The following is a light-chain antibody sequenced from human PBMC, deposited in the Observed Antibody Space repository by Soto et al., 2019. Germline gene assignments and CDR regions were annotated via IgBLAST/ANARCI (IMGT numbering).Light chain of an antibody. CDR1: QSLLHSNGYNY. J-gene: IGKJ1*01. CDR3: MQALQTFWT. Sequence: DLVMTQSPLSLPVTPGEPASISCRSSQSLLHSNGYNYLDWYLQKPGQSPQLLIYLGSNRASGVPDRFNGSGSGTDFTLKISRVEAEDVGVYYCMQALQTFWTFGQGTKVEIK. CDR2: LGS. V-gene: IGKV2-28*01.